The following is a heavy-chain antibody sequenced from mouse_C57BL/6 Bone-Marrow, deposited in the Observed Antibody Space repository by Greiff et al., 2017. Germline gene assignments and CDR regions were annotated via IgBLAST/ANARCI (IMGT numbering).Heavy chain of an antibody. CDR2: IYPRSGNT. J-gene: IGHJ3*01. Sequence: VQLQQSGAELARPGASVKLSCKASGYTFTSYGISWVKQRTGQGLEWIGEIYPRSGNTYYNEKFKGKATLTADKSSSTAYMELRSLTSEDSAVYFCARSGYYGGPFAYWGQGTLVTVSA. D-gene: IGHD1-1*02. V-gene: IGHV1-81*01. CDR1: GYTFTSYG. CDR3: ARSGYYGGPFAY.